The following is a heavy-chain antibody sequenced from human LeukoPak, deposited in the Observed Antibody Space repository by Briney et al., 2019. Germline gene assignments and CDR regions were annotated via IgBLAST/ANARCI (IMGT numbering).Heavy chain of an antibody. CDR1: GGSISSSSYY. D-gene: IGHD3-3*01. Sequence: PSESLSLTCTVSGGSISSSSYYWGWIRQPPGKGLEWIGSIYYSGSTYYNPSLKSRVTISVDTSKNQFSLKLSSVSAADTAVYYCATGFGVAPYYYYMDVWGKGTTVTVSS. CDR3: ATGFGVAPYYYYMDV. J-gene: IGHJ6*03. CDR2: IYYSGST. V-gene: IGHV4-39*01.